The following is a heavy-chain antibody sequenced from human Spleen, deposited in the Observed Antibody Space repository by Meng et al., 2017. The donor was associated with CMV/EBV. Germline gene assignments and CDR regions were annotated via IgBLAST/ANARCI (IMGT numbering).Heavy chain of an antibody. J-gene: IGHJ5*01. D-gene: IGHD2-15*01. CDR3: ARDREKGLLSGNWFES. Sequence: YGMRMVRQALGEGLEWLAKMSGRGGSTNNEGSVKSRVNIDRDSFKNTIYLEKNSLRGEKTALYYGARDREKGLLSGNWFESWGQGTLVTVSS. CDR1: YG. V-gene: IGHV3-23*01. CDR2: MSGRGGST.